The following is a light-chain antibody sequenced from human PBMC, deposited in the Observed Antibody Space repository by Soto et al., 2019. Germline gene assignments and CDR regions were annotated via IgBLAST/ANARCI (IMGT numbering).Light chain of an antibody. CDR1: QIGSGNY. V-gene: IGKV3-20*01. CDR3: QHFGYPQWT. Sequence: ELVLTQSPGTLSLSPGDSAALSCKASQIGSGNYLSWYQQKSGQAPRLLIYATSTRAPGIPYRFSGSGSATDFSLIISRLEPEDSAVYYCQHFGYPQWTFGRGTKVDI. CDR2: ATS. J-gene: IGKJ1*01.